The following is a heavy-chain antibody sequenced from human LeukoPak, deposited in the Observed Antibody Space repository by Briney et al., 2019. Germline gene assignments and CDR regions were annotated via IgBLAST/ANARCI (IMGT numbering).Heavy chain of an antibody. J-gene: IGHJ4*02. Sequence: ASVTVSCKASGYTFTGYYMHWVRQAPGQGLEWMGWINPNSGGTNYAQKFQGRVTMTRDTSISTAYMELSRLRSDDTAVYYCTKDMRSRGYSGYDCFDFWGQGTLGTVSS. CDR3: TKDMRSRGYSGYDCFDF. V-gene: IGHV1-2*02. CDR2: INPNSGGT. D-gene: IGHD5-12*01. CDR1: GYTFTGYY.